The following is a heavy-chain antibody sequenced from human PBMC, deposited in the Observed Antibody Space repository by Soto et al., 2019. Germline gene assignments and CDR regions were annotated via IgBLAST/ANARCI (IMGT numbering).Heavy chain of an antibody. CDR3: ARELLHESYYFDY. D-gene: IGHD1-26*01. CDR2: ISAYNGNT. Sequence: ASVKLSCKASGYSFTIYGISLVRQAPGQGLEWMGWISAYNGNTNYAQKLQGRVTMTRDTSISTAYMELSRLRSDDTAVYYCARELLHESYYFDYWGQGTLVTVSS. J-gene: IGHJ4*02. V-gene: IGHV1-18*01. CDR1: GYSFTIYG.